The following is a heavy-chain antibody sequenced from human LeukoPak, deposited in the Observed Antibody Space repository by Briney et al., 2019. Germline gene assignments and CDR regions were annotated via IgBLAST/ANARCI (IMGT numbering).Heavy chain of an antibody. Sequence: PGGSLRLSCTVSGFTVSSNSMSWVRQAPGKGLEWVSFIYSDNTHYSDSVKGRFTISRDNSKNTLYLQMNRLRAEDTAVYYCAREMTAVANFDYWGQGTLVTVSS. CDR2: IYSDNT. V-gene: IGHV3-53*01. D-gene: IGHD6-19*01. CDR1: GFTVSSNS. J-gene: IGHJ4*02. CDR3: AREMTAVANFDY.